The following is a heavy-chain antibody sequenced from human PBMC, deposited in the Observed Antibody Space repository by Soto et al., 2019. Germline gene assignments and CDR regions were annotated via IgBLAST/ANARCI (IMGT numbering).Heavy chain of an antibody. J-gene: IGHJ6*03. CDR2: INPSGGST. D-gene: IGHD2-2*01. CDR1: GYTFTSYY. V-gene: IGHV1-46*03. CDR3: ARDSTSTSATPYYYYYYMDV. Sequence: GASVKVSCKASGYTFTSYYMHWVRQAPGQGLEWMGIINPSGGSTSYAQKFQGRVTMTRDTSTSTVYMELSSLRSEDTAVYYCARDSTSTSATPYYYYYYMDVCGKGTTVTVSS.